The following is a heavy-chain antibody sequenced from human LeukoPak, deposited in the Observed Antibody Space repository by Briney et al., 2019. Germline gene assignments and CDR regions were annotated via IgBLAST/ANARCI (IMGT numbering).Heavy chain of an antibody. V-gene: IGHV4-59*05. CDR1: GNSISSYY. CDR2: IYYSGST. CDR3: ARHEEWLPFDY. J-gene: IGHJ4*02. Sequence: PSETLSLTCTVSGNSISSYYWSWIRQPAGKGLEWIGSIYYSGSTYYNPSLKSRVTISVDTSKNQFSLKLSSVTAADTAVYYCARHEEWLPFDYWGQGTLVTVSS. D-gene: IGHD5-12*01.